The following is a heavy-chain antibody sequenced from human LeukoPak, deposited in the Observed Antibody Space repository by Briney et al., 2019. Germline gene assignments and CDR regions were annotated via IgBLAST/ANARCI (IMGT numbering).Heavy chain of an antibody. Sequence: SETLSLTCTVSGGSISSYYWSWIRQPPGKGLEWIGYIYYSGSTNYNPSLKSRVTISVDTSKNQFSLKLSSVTAADTAVYYCASLHDSSGYGGYWGQGTLVTVSS. D-gene: IGHD3-22*01. J-gene: IGHJ4*02. V-gene: IGHV4-59*01. CDR2: IYYSGST. CDR1: GGSISSYY. CDR3: ASLHDSSGYGGY.